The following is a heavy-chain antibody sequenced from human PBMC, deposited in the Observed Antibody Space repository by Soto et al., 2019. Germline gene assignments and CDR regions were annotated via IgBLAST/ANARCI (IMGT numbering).Heavy chain of an antibody. J-gene: IGHJ5*02. D-gene: IGHD6-13*01. CDR2: INAGNGNT. V-gene: IGHV1-3*01. CDR1: GYTFTSYA. CDR3: ARTGSSSWYWFDP. Sequence: QVQLVQSGAEVKKPGASVKVSCKASGYTFTSYAMHWVRQAPGQRLEWMGWINAGNGNTKYSQKFQGRVTITGDTSASTAYMELSSLRSEDTAVYYCARTGSSSWYWFDPWGQGTLVTVSS.